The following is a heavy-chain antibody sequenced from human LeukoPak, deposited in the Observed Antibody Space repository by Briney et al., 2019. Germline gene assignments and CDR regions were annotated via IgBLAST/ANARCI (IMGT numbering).Heavy chain of an antibody. V-gene: IGHV3-21*01. CDR3: ARIFYGDYEVC. CDR2: ISSSSSYI. J-gene: IGHJ4*02. D-gene: IGHD4-17*01. Sequence: GGSLRLSCAASGFTFSSYSMNWDRQAPGKGLEWVSSISSSSSYIYYADSVKGRFTISRDNAKNSLYLQMNSLRAEDTAVYYYARIFYGDYEVCWGQGTLVTVSS. CDR1: GFTFSSYS.